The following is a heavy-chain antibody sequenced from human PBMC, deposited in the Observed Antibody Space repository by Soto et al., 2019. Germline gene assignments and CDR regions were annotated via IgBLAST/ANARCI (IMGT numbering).Heavy chain of an antibody. CDR2: IKSKTDGGTT. CDR3: TIPRGPMIRP. CDR1: GFTFSNAW. V-gene: IGHV3-15*01. J-gene: IGHJ5*02. D-gene: IGHD3-22*01. Sequence: PGGSLILSCTASGFTFSNAWVTWVRQAPGKGLEWVGRIKSKTDGGTTDYAAPVKGRFTISRDDSKNTMYLQMNSLKTEDTAVHYCTIPRGPMIRPWGQGTLVTVS.